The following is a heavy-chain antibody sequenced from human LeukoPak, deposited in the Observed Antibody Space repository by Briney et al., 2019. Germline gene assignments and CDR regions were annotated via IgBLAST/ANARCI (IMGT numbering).Heavy chain of an antibody. Sequence: GGSLRLSCAASGFTFSSYSMNWVRQAPGKGLEWVSSISSGSSYIYYADSVKGRFTISRDNAKNSLYLQMNSLRAEDTAVYYCADQMLGGIDYWGQGTLVTVSS. CDR2: ISSGSSYI. CDR1: GFTFSSYS. J-gene: IGHJ4*02. D-gene: IGHD2-2*01. V-gene: IGHV3-21*04. CDR3: ADQMLGGIDY.